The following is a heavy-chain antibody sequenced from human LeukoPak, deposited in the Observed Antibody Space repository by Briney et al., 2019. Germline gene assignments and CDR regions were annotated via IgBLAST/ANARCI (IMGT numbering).Heavy chain of an antibody. J-gene: IGHJ4*02. V-gene: IGHV4-4*07. D-gene: IGHD7-27*01. CDR3: AKEPTGEKSFDY. CDR1: GGSISSYY. Sequence: SETLSLTCTVSGGSISSYYWSWIRQPAGKGLEWIGRIYTSGSTNYNPSLKSRVTMSVDTSNNQFSLTLNSVTAADTAVYYCAKEPTGEKSFDYWGQGTLVTVSS. CDR2: IYTSGST.